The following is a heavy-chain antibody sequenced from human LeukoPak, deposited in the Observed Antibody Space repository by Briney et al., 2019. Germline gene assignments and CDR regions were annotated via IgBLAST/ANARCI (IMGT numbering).Heavy chain of an antibody. CDR3: ARGVSGSYGALFDS. D-gene: IGHD1-26*01. CDR2: ISGSSSYI. CDR1: GFTFSSYS. J-gene: IGHJ4*02. V-gene: IGHV3-21*01. Sequence: GGSLRLSCAASGFTFSSYSMNWVRQAPGKGLEWVSSISGSSSYIYYADSVKGRFTISRDNAKNSLYLQMNSLRAEDTAVYSCARGVSGSYGALFDSWGQGTLVTVSS.